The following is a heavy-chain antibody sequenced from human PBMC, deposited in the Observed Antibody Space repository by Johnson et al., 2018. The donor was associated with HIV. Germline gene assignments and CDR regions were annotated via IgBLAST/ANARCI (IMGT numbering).Heavy chain of an antibody. V-gene: IGHV3-11*04. CDR3: ARDRGYWDGLDI. Sequence: QVQLVESGGGLVKPGGSLRLSCAASGFSFSDYYMSWIRQTPGKGLEWVSYISSSGTTVYYADYVKARFSISRDNDKHSLYLQMNSLRAEDTAVYYCARDRGYWDGLDIWGQGTMVTVSS. J-gene: IGHJ3*02. CDR1: GFSFSDYY. CDR2: ISSSGTTV. D-gene: IGHD3-22*01.